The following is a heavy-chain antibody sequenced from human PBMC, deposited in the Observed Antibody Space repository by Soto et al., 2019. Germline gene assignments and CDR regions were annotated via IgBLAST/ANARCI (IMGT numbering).Heavy chain of an antibody. CDR3: VKDMKWGGMTTSHYFDS. CDR2: ISSNSATI. J-gene: IGHJ4*02. Sequence: EVQLVESGGGLVQPGRSLRLSCVASGFIADDYAMHWVRQAPGKGLEWVSGISSNSATINYADSVKGRFTISRDNAKNSLFLQMNRLRPEDTAFYYCVKDMKWGGMTTSHYFDSWGQGTLVTVSS. D-gene: IGHD4-17*01. CDR1: GFIADDYA. V-gene: IGHV3-9*02.